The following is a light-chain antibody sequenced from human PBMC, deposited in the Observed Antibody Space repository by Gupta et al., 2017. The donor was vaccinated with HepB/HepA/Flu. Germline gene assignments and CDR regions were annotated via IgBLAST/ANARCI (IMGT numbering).Light chain of an antibody. V-gene: IGKV3-11*01. CDR3: QQRSNWPRIT. Sequence: EIVLTQSPATLSLSPGERATLSCRASQSVSSYLAWYQQKPGQAPRLLIYDASNRATGIPARFSGSGYGTDFTLTISSREPEDFAVYYCQQRSNWPRITFGQEARMEIK. CDR1: QSVSSY. J-gene: IGKJ5*01. CDR2: DAS.